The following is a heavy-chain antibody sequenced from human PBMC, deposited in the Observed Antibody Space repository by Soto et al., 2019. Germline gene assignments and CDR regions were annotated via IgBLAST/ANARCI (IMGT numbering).Heavy chain of an antibody. V-gene: IGHV5-10-1*01. CDR1: GYSFTSYW. D-gene: IGHD1-1*01. Sequence: PGESLKISCKGSGYSFTSYWISWVRQMPGKGLEWMGRIDPSDSYTNYSPSFQGHVTISADKSISTAYLQWSSLKASDTAMYYCARHLLERLSPGYYYGMDVWGQGTTVTVSS. CDR2: IDPSDSYT. CDR3: ARHLLERLSPGYYYGMDV. J-gene: IGHJ6*02.